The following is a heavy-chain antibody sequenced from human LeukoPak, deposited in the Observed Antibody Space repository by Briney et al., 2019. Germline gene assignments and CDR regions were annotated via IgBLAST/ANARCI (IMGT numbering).Heavy chain of an antibody. V-gene: IGHV1-69*13. D-gene: IGHD3-16*01. J-gene: IGHJ6*02. CDR1: GGTFSSYA. CDR2: IIPIFGTA. Sequence: ASVNVSCKASGGTFSSYAISWVRQAPGQGLEWMGGIIPIFGTANYAQKFQGRVTITADESTSTAYMELSSLRSEDTAVYYCARVPDYVWGSYPSYYYGMDVWGQGTTVTVSS. CDR3: ARVPDYVWGSYPSYYYGMDV.